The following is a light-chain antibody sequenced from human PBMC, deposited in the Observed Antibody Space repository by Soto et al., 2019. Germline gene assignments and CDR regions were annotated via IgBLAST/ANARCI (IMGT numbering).Light chain of an antibody. CDR1: SSNIGSNT. CDR3: AAWDDSLNRPV. Sequence: QSVLTQPPSASGTPGQRVTISCSGSSSNIGSNTVNWYQQLPGTPPKFLIYDNYRRPSGVPDRFSGSQSGTSASLAISGLQSEDEADYYCAAWDDSLNRPVFGGGTKLTVL. CDR2: DNY. J-gene: IGLJ2*01. V-gene: IGLV1-44*01.